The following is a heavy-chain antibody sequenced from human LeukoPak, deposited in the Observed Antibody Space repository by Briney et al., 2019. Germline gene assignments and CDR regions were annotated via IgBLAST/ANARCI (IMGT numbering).Heavy chain of an antibody. J-gene: IGHJ3*02. CDR1: GYTFTSYG. CDR2: INPNSGGT. D-gene: IGHD3-22*01. V-gene: IGHV1-2*02. CDR3: ARGWGSSGYYYADAFDI. Sequence: ASVTVSCKASGYTFTSYGISWVRQAPGQGLEWMGWINPNSGGTNYAQKFQGRVTMTRDTSISTAYMELSRLRSDDTAVYYCARGWGSSGYYYADAFDIWGQGTMVTVSS.